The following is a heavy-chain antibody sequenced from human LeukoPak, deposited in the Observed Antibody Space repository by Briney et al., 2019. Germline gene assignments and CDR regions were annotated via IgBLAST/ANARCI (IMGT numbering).Heavy chain of an antibody. CDR2: ISWNSGSI. V-gene: IGHV3-9*03. J-gene: IGHJ5*02. Sequence: GGSLRLSCAASGFTFDAYAMHWVRQPPGKGLEWVSGISWNSGSIGYADSVKGRFAISRDNAKNSLYLQMNSLRAEDMALYYCAKDAGQGWFDPWGQGTLVTVSS. D-gene: IGHD1-14*01. CDR3: AKDAGQGWFDP. CDR1: GFTFDAYA.